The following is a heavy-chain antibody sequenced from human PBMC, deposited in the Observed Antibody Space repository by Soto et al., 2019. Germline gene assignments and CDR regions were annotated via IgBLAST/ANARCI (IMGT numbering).Heavy chain of an antibody. CDR1: GGTFSSYA. J-gene: IGHJ4*02. D-gene: IGHD2-15*01. V-gene: IGHV1-69*13. CDR2: IIPIFGKA. CDR3: ARGPGGPDGPGDY. Sequence: ASVKVSCKASGGTFSSYAISWVRQAPGQGLEWMGGIIPIFGKANYAQKFQGRVTITADESTSTAYMELSSLRSEDTAVYYCARGPGGPDGPGDYWGQGTLVTVSS.